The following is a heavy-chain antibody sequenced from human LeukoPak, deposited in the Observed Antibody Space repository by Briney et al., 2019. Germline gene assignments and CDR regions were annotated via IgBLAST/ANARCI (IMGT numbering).Heavy chain of an antibody. J-gene: IGHJ4*02. Sequence: ASVKVSCKASGGNFSTFGLTWVRQAPGQGLEWVGGIVSIFNTAVYALEFQGRVAITADASSSTAFMELNRLRSEDTAVYFCARVPVVSLTPLYFFDLWGPGTLVTVSS. D-gene: IGHD2-15*01. CDR1: GGNFSTFG. V-gene: IGHV1-69*13. CDR3: ARVPVVSLTPLYFFDL. CDR2: IVSIFNTA.